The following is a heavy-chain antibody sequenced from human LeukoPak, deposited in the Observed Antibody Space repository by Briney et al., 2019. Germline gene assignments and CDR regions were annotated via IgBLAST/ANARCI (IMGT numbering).Heavy chain of an antibody. V-gene: IGHV1-8*01. J-gene: IGHJ4*02. Sequence: VASVKVSCTASGYTFINYDINWGRQAAGQGPEWRGWMNPKSGNTGYAQRFQGRVTMTRDISINTAYMELNSLRSEDTAVYYCARAPPPHCSGGRCYSWGFVEDWGQGTLVTVSS. CDR1: GYTFINYD. D-gene: IGHD2-15*01. CDR2: MNPKSGNT. CDR3: ARAPPPHCSGGRCYSWGFVED.